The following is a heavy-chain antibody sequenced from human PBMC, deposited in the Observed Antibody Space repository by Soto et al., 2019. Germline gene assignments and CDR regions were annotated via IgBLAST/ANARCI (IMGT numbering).Heavy chain of an antibody. V-gene: IGHV2-5*02. Sequence: QITLKESGPTLVKPTQTLTLTCTFSGFSLSTSGVGVGWIRQPPGKALEWLALIYWDDDKRYSPSLKSRLTIXKXHSKNQVVLTMTNMDPVDTATYYCASGGDTTYSFDYWGQGTLVTVSS. CDR2: IYWDDDK. CDR1: GFSLSTSGVG. D-gene: IGHD3-16*01. CDR3: ASGGDTTYSFDY. J-gene: IGHJ4*02.